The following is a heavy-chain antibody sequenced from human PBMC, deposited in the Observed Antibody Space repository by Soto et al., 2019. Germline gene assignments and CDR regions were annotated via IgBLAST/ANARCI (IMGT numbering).Heavy chain of an antibody. J-gene: IGHJ3*02. CDR1: GFTFSSYA. CDR3: ANQKTSPLSAFDI. V-gene: IGHV3-23*01. CDR2: ISGSGGST. Sequence: GWSLRLSCAASGFTFSSYAMSWVRQAPGKGLEWVSAISGSGGSTYYADSVKGRFTISRDNSKNTLYLQMNSLRAEDTAVYYCANQKTSPLSAFDIWGQGTMVTVSS.